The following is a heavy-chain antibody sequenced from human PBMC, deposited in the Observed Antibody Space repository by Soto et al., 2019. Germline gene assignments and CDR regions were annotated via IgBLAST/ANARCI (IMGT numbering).Heavy chain of an antibody. J-gene: IGHJ5*02. CDR1: GYNFTDNR. V-gene: IGHV1-3*01. D-gene: IGHD2-15*01. CDR2: IRPGSGKA. CDR3: AKVLGYCSGGSCYNWFDP. Sequence: ASVKVSCKASGYNFTDNRIHWLRQAPGQRLEWMGWIRPGSGKAQYSEKFVGRLSITRDTSATTAHMELSSLRSDDTALYYCAKVLGYCSGGSCYNWFDPWGQGTLVTVSS.